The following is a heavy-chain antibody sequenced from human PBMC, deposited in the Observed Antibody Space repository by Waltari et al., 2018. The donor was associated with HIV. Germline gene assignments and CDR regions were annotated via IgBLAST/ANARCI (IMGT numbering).Heavy chain of an antibody. J-gene: IGHJ5*02. CDR3: TKMMDATRDA. CDR1: GFTLRGYD. V-gene: IGHV3-23*01. Sequence: EVQLLESGGGLVQPGGSVRLSCAASGFTLRGYDMSWVRQARGKGLAWFSVISGSGDSTYYADSVKGPFTISRDNSKNTLYLQMNSLRVEDTAVYYCTKMMDATRDAWGQGTLVTVSS. D-gene: IGHD2-2*01. CDR2: ISGSGDST.